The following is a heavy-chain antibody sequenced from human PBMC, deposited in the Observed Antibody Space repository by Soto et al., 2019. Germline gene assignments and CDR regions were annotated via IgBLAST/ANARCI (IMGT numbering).Heavy chain of an antibody. CDR1: GSSINSSGYY. CDR3: ARLPSRHLVDY. CDR2: MFYGVST. J-gene: IGHJ4*02. V-gene: IGHV4-39*01. D-gene: IGHD3-3*02. Sequence: SETLSLTCTVSGSSINSSGYYWGWIRQPPGKGLEWIGSMFYGVSTYYNPSLKSRVTVSVDTSKNQFSLNLRSVTAADPAVYYCARLPSRHLVDYWGQGTLVTVSS.